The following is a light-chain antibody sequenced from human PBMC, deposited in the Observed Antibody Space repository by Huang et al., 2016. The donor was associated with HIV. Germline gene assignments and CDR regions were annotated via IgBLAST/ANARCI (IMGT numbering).Light chain of an antibody. Sequence: DIQMTQSPSSLSASIGDRVTMSGRASQTVDMYLHWYQQTPGRAPKLLIYAAVNLQSDVPSRFSGTGSGTNFTLTISSLQPEDFVIYFCQQTYNVPRTFGQGTALEIK. J-gene: IGKJ2*01. CDR1: QTVDMY. V-gene: IGKV1-39*01. CDR3: QQTYNVPRT. CDR2: AAV.